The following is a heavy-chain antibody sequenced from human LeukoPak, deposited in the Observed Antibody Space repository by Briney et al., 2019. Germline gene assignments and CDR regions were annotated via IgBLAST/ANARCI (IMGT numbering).Heavy chain of an antibody. V-gene: IGHV4-39*07. CDR3: AREYDSSGYCDY. D-gene: IGHD3-22*01. Sequence: PSETLSLTCSVSGGSISSSAYYWGWIRQPPGQGLEWIGSIYYSGNTYYNPSLKSPVTISIDTSKNQFSLRLISVTAADTAVYYCAREYDSSGYCDYWGQGTLVTVSS. J-gene: IGHJ4*02. CDR1: GGSISSSAYY. CDR2: IYYSGNT.